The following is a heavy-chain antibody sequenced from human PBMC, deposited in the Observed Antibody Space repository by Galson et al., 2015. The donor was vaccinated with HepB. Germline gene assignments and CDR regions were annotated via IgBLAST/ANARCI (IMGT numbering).Heavy chain of an antibody. J-gene: IGHJ4*02. Sequence: SLRLSCAASGFTFSSYEMNWVRQAPGKGLEWVSYISSSGSTIYYADSVKGRFTISRDNAKNSLYLQMNSLRAEDTAVYYCARAGTMIVVVTSYYFDYWGQGTLVTVSS. D-gene: IGHD3-22*01. CDR1: GFTFSSYE. CDR2: ISSSGSTI. V-gene: IGHV3-48*03. CDR3: ARAGTMIVVVTSYYFDY.